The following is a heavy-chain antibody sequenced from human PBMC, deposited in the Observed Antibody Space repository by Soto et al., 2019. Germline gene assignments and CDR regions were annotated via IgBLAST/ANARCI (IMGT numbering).Heavy chain of an antibody. J-gene: IGHJ5*02. CDR1: GFTVSSNY. CDR3: ARGTEGGCKEGNWFDP. CDR2: IYSGGST. Sequence: GGSLRLSCAASGFTVSSNYMSWVRQAPGKGLEWVSVIYSGGSTYYADSVKGRFTISRDNSKNTLYLQMNSLRAEDTAVYYCARGTEGGCKEGNWFDPWGQGTPVTVSS. V-gene: IGHV3-53*01. D-gene: IGHD6-25*01.